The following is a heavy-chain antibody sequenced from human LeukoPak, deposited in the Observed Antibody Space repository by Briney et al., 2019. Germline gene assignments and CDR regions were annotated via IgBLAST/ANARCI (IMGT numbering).Heavy chain of an antibody. V-gene: IGHV5-51*01. J-gene: IGHJ4*02. CDR1: GYSFTNYW. D-gene: IGHD6-6*01. Sequence: GESLQISCKGSGYSFTNYWIGWVRQMPGKGLEWMGIIYPGESDIRYSPSFQGQVTISADKSTSTAYLQWSSLKASDTAMYYCARRGSSSSSGLDYWGQGTLVTVSS. CDR2: IYPGESDI. CDR3: ARRGSSSSSGLDY.